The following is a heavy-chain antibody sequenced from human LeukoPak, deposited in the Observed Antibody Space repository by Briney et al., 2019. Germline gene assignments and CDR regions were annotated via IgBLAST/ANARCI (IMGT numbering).Heavy chain of an antibody. CDR2: MNPNSGNT. CDR3: ARGIPVQSHPLLYYYYYYYMDV. Sequence: ASVKVSCKASGYTFTSYDINWVRQATGQGLEWMGWMNPNSGNTGYAQKFQGRVTMTRNTSISTAYMELSSLRSEDTAVYYCARGIPVQSHPLLYYYYYYYMDVWGKGTTVTVSS. J-gene: IGHJ6*03. D-gene: IGHD2-21*01. V-gene: IGHV1-8*01. CDR1: GYTFTSYD.